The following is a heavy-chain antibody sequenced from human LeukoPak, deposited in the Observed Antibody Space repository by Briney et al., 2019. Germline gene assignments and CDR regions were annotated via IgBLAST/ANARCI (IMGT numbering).Heavy chain of an antibody. V-gene: IGHV4-39*01. Sequence: SETLSLTCTVSGGSISSSSYYWGWIRQPPGKGLEWIGSIYYSGGTYYNPSLKSRVTISVDTSKNQFSLKLSSVTAADTAVYYCAGRIAAAPYYFDYWGQGTLVTVSS. CDR3: AGRIAAAPYYFDY. D-gene: IGHD6-13*01. CDR1: GGSISSSSYY. J-gene: IGHJ4*02. CDR2: IYYSGGT.